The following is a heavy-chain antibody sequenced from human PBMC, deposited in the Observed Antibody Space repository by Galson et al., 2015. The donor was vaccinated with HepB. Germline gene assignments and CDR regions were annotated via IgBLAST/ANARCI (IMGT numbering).Heavy chain of an antibody. J-gene: IGHJ5*02. CDR1: GDSASSDSAA. Sequence: CAISGDSASSDSAAWNWIRQSPSRGLEWLGRTYFRSKWYKGYAVSVKSRLTINADTSKNHFSLQLNSVTPEDTAVYYCARGTPYHLLFSGRGFDAWGQGALGIVSA. CDR2: TYFRSKWYK. CDR3: ARGTPYHLLFSGRGFDA. D-gene: IGHD2-21*01. V-gene: IGHV6-1*01.